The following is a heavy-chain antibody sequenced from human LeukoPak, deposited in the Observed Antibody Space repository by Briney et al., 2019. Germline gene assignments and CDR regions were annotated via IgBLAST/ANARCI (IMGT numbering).Heavy chain of an antibody. CDR1: GGSISSYY. D-gene: IGHD5-12*01. CDR3: ARDQATKSGVGDYYYYGMDV. V-gene: IGHV4-59*01. J-gene: IGHJ6*02. Sequence: PSETLSLTCTVSGGSISSYYWSWIRQPPGKGLEWIGYIYYSGSTNYNPSLKSRVTISVDTSKNQFSLKLSSVTAADTAVYYCARDQATKSGVGDYYYYGMDVWGQGTTVTVSS. CDR2: IYYSGST.